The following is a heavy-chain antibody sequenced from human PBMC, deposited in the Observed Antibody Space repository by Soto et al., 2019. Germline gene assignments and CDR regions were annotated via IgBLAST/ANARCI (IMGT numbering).Heavy chain of an antibody. D-gene: IGHD4-17*01. J-gene: IGHJ4*02. V-gene: IGHV4-59*08. CDR3: ARRYGPGFDY. CDR1: GGSISSYY. Sequence: SETVCITFKGSGGSISSYYGSGIRQPPGKGLEWIGYIYYSGSTNYNPSLKSRVTISVDTSKNQFSLMLSSVTAADTAVYYCARRYGPGFDYWGQGTLVTVSS. CDR2: IYYSGST.